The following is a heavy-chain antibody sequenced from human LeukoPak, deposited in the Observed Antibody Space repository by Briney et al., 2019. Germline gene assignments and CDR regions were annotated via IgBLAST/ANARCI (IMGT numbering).Heavy chain of an antibody. D-gene: IGHD3-22*01. CDR1: GFTFSSYG. V-gene: IGHV3-33*01. CDR2: IWYDGSNK. Sequence: PGRSLRLSCAASGFTFSSYGMHWVRQAPGKGLEWVAVIWYDGSNKYYADSVKGRFAISRDNSKNTLYLQMNSLRAEDTAVYYCARIHRRADASGHYYKDWYFDLWGRGTLVTVSS. CDR3: ARIHRRADASGHYYKDWYFDL. J-gene: IGHJ2*01.